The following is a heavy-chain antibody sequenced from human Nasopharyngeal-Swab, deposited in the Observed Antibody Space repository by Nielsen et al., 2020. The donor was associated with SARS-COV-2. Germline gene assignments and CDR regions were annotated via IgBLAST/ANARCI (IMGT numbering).Heavy chain of an antibody. J-gene: IGHJ4*02. Sequence: ASVKVSCKASGYTFTSYAMHWVCQAPGQRLEWMGWINAGNGNTKYSQKFQERVTITRDMSTSTAYMELSSLRSEDTAVYYCAGGYCSGGSCYPPEGYWGQGTLVTVSS. D-gene: IGHD2-15*01. CDR1: GYTFTSYA. CDR3: AGGYCSGGSCYPPEGY. CDR2: INAGNGNT. V-gene: IGHV1-3*01.